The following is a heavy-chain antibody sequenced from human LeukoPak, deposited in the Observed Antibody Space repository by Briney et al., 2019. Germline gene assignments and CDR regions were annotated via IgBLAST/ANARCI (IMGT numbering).Heavy chain of an antibody. CDR2: IKSDGSST. D-gene: IGHD6-13*01. Sequence: GGSLRLSCAASGFTFCNYWMHWVRQAPGKGPGWVSRIKSDGSSTRFADSVQGRFTISRDNGKNTLYLQMNSLRGEDTAVYYCARGGDSSNWYPGYFEYWGQGALVTVSS. J-gene: IGHJ4*02. V-gene: IGHV3-74*01. CDR1: GFTFCNYW. CDR3: ARGGDSSNWYPGYFEY.